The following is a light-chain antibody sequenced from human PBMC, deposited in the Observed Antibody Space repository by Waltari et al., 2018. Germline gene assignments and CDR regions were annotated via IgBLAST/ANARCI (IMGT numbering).Light chain of an antibody. CDR2: GSS. Sequence: DIQMTQSPSSLSASVGDSINITCRASQSVSNYLNWYQQKPGKPPKLLIFGSSSLQSAVPSRFSGSGSGTDFTLTISSLQPEDFATYYCQQTYSVLYTFGQGTKLQI. CDR1: QSVSNY. CDR3: QQTYSVLYT. V-gene: IGKV1-39*01. J-gene: IGKJ2*01.